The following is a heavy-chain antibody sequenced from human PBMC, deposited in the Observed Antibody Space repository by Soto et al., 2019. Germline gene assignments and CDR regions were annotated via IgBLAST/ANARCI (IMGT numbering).Heavy chain of an antibody. CDR1: GSFIRIGDYH. Sequence: SETLSLTCTVSGSFIRIGDYHWTWIRQSPGKGLEWIGSISKSGTAKYNPSLSTRVSISVDTSRNQFSLKLNFVSAADTAVYYCVRALGSRFMEWPRFDPWGQGKLVTVSS. D-gene: IGHD3-3*01. CDR2: ISKSGTA. V-gene: IGHV4-30-4*01. CDR3: VRALGSRFMEWPRFDP. J-gene: IGHJ5*02.